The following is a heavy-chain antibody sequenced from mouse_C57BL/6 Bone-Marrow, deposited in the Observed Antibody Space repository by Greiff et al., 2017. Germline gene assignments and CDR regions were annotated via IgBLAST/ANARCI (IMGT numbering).Heavy chain of an antibody. CDR2: IHPNSGST. CDR1: GYTFTSYW. J-gene: IGHJ4*01. V-gene: IGHV1-64*01. D-gene: IGHD4-1*01. Sequence: QVQLQQPGAELVKPGASVKLSCKASGYTFTSYWMHWVKQRPGQGLEWIGMIHPNSGSTNYNEKFKSEATLTVDKSSSTAYMQLSSLTSEDSAVYSCALNWDQKDCAMDYWGRGTSVTVSS. CDR3: ALNWDQKDCAMDY.